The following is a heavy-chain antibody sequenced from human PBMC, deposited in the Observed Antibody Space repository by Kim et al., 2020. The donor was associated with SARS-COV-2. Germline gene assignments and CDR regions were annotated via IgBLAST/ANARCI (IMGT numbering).Heavy chain of an antibody. CDR2: ISSSGSTI. J-gene: IGHJ5*02. D-gene: IGHD3-3*01. CDR1: GFTFSSYE. CDR3: ARGSKLGVYYDFWSGYEAWFDP. V-gene: IGHV3-48*03. Sequence: GGSLRLSCAASGFTFSSYEMNWVRQAPGKGLEWVSYISSSGSTIYYADSVKGRFTISRDNAKNSLYLQMKSLRAEDTAVYYCARGSKLGVYYDFWSGYEAWFDPWGQGTLVTVSS.